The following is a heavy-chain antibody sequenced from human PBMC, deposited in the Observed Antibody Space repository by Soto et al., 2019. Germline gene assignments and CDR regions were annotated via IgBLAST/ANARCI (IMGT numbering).Heavy chain of an antibody. CDR1: GGSFSGYY. CDR2: INHSGST. CDR3: ARGRIVGATRRVYFDY. V-gene: IGHV4-34*01. Sequence: SYTLSLTCAVYGGSFSGYYWSWIRQPPGKGLEWIGEINHSGSTNYNPSLKSRVTISVDTSKNQFSLKLSSVTAADTAVYYCARGRIVGATRRVYFDYWGQGTLVTVSS. D-gene: IGHD1-26*01. J-gene: IGHJ4*02.